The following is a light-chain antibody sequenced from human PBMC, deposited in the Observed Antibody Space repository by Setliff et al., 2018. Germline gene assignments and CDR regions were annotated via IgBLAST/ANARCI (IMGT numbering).Light chain of an antibody. Sequence: QSALAQPASVSGSPAQSITISCTGTSSDIGRYDFVSWYQHLPGKAPQLLIFSVNNRPSQISDRFSASKSGDTASLTISGLQGEDEAVYYCCSYTPTMGVVFGGGTKVTVL. V-gene: IGLV2-14*03. CDR2: SVN. CDR3: CSYTPTMGVV. J-gene: IGLJ2*01. CDR1: SSDIGRYDF.